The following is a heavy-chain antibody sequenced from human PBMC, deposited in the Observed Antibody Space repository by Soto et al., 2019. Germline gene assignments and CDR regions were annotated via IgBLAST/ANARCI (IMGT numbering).Heavy chain of an antibody. CDR1: GFTFSGSA. Sequence: GGSLRLSCAASGFTFSGSAMHWVRQASGKGLEWVGRIRSKANSYATAYAASVKGRFTISRDDSKNTAYLQMNGLKTEDTAVYYCTRPRAYSGYDRTTYYYYGMDVWGQGTTVTVSS. CDR2: IRSKANSYAT. D-gene: IGHD5-12*01. CDR3: TRPRAYSGYDRTTYYYYGMDV. J-gene: IGHJ6*02. V-gene: IGHV3-73*01.